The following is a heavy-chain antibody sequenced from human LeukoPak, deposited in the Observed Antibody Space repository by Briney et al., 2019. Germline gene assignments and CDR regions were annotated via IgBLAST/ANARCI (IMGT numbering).Heavy chain of an antibody. D-gene: IGHD2-15*01. CDR2: IYGDDDE. J-gene: IGHJ4*02. Sequence: SGPTLVNPTQTVTLTCTFSGFSLSTSAVGVGWIRQPPGKALEWLALIYGDDDERYRPSLKSRLTITKDTSKNQVVLTMTNMDPVDTATYYCAHRYCGDGSCYSGLDYWGQGTLVTVSS. V-gene: IGHV2-5*02. CDR3: AHRYCGDGSCYSGLDY. CDR1: GFSLSTSAVG.